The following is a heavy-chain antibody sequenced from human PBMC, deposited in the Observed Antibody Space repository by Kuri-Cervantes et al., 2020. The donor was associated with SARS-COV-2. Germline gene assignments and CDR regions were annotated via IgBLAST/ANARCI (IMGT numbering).Heavy chain of an antibody. J-gene: IGHJ5*02. CDR1: GYTLTELS. Sequence: ASVKVSCKVSGYTLTELSMHWVRQAPGKGLEWMGWVNPNSGGTNYAQKFQGWVTMTRDTSISTAYMELSRLRSDDTAVYYCARDSSGWHNWFDPWGQGTLVTVSS. CDR2: VNPNSGGT. D-gene: IGHD6-19*01. CDR3: ARDSSGWHNWFDP. V-gene: IGHV1-2*04.